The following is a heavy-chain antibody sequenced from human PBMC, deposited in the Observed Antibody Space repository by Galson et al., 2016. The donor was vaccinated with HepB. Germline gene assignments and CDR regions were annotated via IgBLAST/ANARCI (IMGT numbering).Heavy chain of an antibody. D-gene: IGHD6-13*01. CDR2: INPSGGHP. CDR3: ARVSSSTWHYFYYGMDV. V-gene: IGHV1-46*01. J-gene: IGHJ6*02. Sequence: SVKVSCKASGFSFTTSYIHWVRQAPGQGLEWMGIINPSGGHPTYAQSFRDRVTMISDTSPSTVYLELSSLTSHDTAVYYCARVSSSTWHYFYYGMDVWGQGTTVTGSS. CDR1: GFSFTTSY.